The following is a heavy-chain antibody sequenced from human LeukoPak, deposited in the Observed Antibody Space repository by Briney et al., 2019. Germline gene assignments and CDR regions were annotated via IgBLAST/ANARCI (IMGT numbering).Heavy chain of an antibody. J-gene: IGHJ4*02. CDR3: ARHFPDRIVGATTPDY. V-gene: IGHV4-4*07. CDR1: GGSISSYY. CDR2: IYTSGST. Sequence: PSETLSLTCTVSGGSISSYYWSWIRQPAGKGLEWIGRIYTSGSTNYNPSLKSRVTMSVDTSKNQFSLKLSSVTAADTAVYYCARHFPDRIVGATTPDYWGQGTLVTVSS. D-gene: IGHD1-26*01.